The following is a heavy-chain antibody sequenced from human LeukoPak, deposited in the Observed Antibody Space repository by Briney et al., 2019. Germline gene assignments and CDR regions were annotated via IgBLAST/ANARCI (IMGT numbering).Heavy chain of an antibody. Sequence: ASVKVSCKVSGYTLTELSMHWVRQAPGKGLEWMGGFDPEDGETIYAQKFQGRVAMTEDTSTDTAYMELSSLRSEDTAVYYCATDLTGYSYGSEYFDYWGQGTLVTVSS. CDR2: FDPEDGET. V-gene: IGHV1-24*01. D-gene: IGHD5-18*01. CDR1: GYTLTELS. J-gene: IGHJ4*02. CDR3: ATDLTGYSYGSEYFDY.